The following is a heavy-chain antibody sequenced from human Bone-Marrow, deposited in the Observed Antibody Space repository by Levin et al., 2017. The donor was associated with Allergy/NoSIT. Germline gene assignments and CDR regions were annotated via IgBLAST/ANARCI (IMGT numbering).Heavy chain of an antibody. CDR1: GFSFSSYG. V-gene: IGHV3-30*18. CDR3: AKGGDMDV. D-gene: IGHD3-10*01. Sequence: GGSLRLSCAASGFSFSSYGIHWVRQAPGKGLEWVALITSDGSSKFFADSVKGRFTISRDNSKNTLHLQMNSLRPEDTAFYYCAKGGDMDVWGQGTTVTVSS. CDR2: ITSDGSSK. J-gene: IGHJ6*02.